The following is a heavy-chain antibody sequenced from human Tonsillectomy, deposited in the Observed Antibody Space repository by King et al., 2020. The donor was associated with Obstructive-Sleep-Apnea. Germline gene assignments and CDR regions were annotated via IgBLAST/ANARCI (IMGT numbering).Heavy chain of an antibody. D-gene: IGHD1-26*01. CDR3: ARDRPSGSYSY. V-gene: IGHV4-38-2*02. J-gene: IGHJ4*02. CDR2: IYHSGST. Sequence: QLQESGPGLVKPSETLSLTCTVSGYSISSGYYWGWIRQPPGKGLEWIGTIYHSGSTYYNPSLKSRVTISRDTSKNQISLKLSPVTAADTAVYYCARDRPSGSYSYWGQGTLVTVSS. CDR1: GYSISSGYY.